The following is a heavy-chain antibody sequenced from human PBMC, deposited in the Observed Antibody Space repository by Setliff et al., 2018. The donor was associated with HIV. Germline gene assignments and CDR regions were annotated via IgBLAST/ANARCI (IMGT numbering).Heavy chain of an antibody. CDR2: INPNTGVT. CDR1: GYTFTDYY. J-gene: IGHJ5*02. V-gene: IGHV1-2*02. CDR3: ARGELGYCSITSCYAGWFDP. Sequence: ASVKVSCKASGYTFTDYYIHWVRLAPGQGLEWMGWINPNTGVTTYALKFQGRVTITRDTSISTAYMELSRLRSDDTAVYYCARGELGYCSITSCYAGWFDPWGLGTLVTVSS. D-gene: IGHD2-2*01.